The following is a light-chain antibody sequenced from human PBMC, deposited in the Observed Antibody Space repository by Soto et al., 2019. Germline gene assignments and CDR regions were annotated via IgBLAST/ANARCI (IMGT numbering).Light chain of an antibody. CDR2: EVS. J-gene: IGLJ3*02. CDR3: CSYAGSSTWV. Sequence: QSALTQPASVSGSPGQSITISCTGTSSDVGSYNLVSWYQQHPGKAPKLMIYEVSKRPSGTSNHFSGSKSGYTASLTISGLQAEDEADYYCCSYAGSSTWVFGGGTKLTVL. V-gene: IGLV2-23*02. CDR1: SSDVGSYNL.